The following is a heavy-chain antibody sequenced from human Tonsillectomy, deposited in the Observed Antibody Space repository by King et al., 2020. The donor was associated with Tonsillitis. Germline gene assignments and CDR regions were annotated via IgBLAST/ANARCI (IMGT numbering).Heavy chain of an antibody. Sequence: QVQLVESGAEVKKPGASVKVSCKASGYTFTSYYMHWVRQAPGQGLEWMGIIDPSGGSTNYAQKFQGRVTMTRDTSTTTGYMGLSSLRSGDTAVYYCARDGGESAAGYLFDYWGQGTLVTVSS. V-gene: IGHV1-46*01. CDR3: ARDGGESAAGYLFDY. D-gene: IGHD3-16*01. CDR2: IDPSGGST. CDR1: GYTFTSYY. J-gene: IGHJ4*02.